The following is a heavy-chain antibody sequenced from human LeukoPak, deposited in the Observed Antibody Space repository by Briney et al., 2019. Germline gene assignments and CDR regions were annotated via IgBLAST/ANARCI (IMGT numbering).Heavy chain of an antibody. D-gene: IGHD3-10*01. CDR2: ISGSGGST. CDR1: GFTFSSYG. Sequence: PGGSLRLSCAASGFTFSSYGMSWVRQAPGKGLEWVSAISGSGGSTYYADSVKGRFTISRDNSKNTLYLQMNSLRAEDTAVYYCAKGKVPYYYMDVWGKGTTVTISS. V-gene: IGHV3-23*01. J-gene: IGHJ6*03. CDR3: AKGKVPYYYMDV.